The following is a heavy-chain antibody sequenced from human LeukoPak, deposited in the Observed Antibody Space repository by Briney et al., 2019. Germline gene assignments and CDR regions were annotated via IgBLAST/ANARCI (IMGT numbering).Heavy chain of an antibody. CDR1: GFTFSNYW. J-gene: IGHJ4*02. D-gene: IGHD3-3*01. CDR2: IGQDGGEK. V-gene: IGHV3-7*01. CDR3: ASDLWSGSDFDY. Sequence: GGSLRLSCAASGFTFSNYWMTWVRQAPGKGLEWVANIGQDGGEKYYVDSVKGRFTISRDNAKNSLYLQMNSLRAENTAVYYCASDLWSGSDFDYWGQGTLVTVSS.